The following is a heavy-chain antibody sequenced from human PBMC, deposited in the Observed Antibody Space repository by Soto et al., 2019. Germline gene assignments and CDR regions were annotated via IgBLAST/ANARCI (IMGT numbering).Heavy chain of an antibody. CDR2: ISYDGSNT. V-gene: IGHV3-30*18. D-gene: IGHD1-26*01. CDR3: AKEGGLSGSYYISSSYYFDY. Sequence: QVQLVESGVGVVQPGRSLRLSCVASGFTFSSYGMHWVLQAPGKGLEWVAIISYDGSNTYYADSVKGRFTISRDNSKNTLYLQMNSLRAEDTSVYYCAKEGGLSGSYYISSSYYFDYWGQGTLVTVSS. CDR1: GFTFSSYG. J-gene: IGHJ4*02.